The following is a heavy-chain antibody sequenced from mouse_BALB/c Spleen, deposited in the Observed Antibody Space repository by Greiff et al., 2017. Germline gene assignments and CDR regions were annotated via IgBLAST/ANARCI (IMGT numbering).Heavy chain of an antibody. Sequence: EVKLQESGGGLVQPGGSMKLSCVASGFTFSNYWMNWVRQSPEKGLEWVAEIRLKSNNYATHYAESVKGRFTISRDDSKSSVYLQMNNLRAEDTGIYYCTRPITTVVASPFAYWGQGTLVTVSA. V-gene: IGHV6-6*02. CDR3: TRPITTVVASPFAY. J-gene: IGHJ3*01. CDR2: IRLKSNNYAT. D-gene: IGHD1-1*01. CDR1: GFTFSNYW.